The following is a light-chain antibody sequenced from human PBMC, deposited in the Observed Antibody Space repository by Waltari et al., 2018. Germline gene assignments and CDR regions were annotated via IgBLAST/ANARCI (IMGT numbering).Light chain of an antibody. CDR2: AAS. Sequence: EIMMTQSPATLSLSPGERATLSCRASQSVGSNLARYQQKLGQAPRLLMFAASTRAPDIPARFSGSGSGTDFTLTISGLQSEDFALYYCQQYSDWPPWTFGQGTKVEIK. CDR3: QQYSDWPPWT. V-gene: IGKV3-15*01. J-gene: IGKJ1*01. CDR1: QSVGSN.